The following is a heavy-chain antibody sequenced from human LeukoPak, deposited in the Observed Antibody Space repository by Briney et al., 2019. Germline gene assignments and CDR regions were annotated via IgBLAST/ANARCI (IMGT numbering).Heavy chain of an antibody. CDR1: GFTFRTSW. CDR2: IKEDGSDK. J-gene: IGHJ4*02. D-gene: IGHD3-10*01. V-gene: IGHV3-7*01. Sequence: PGGSLRLSCGASGFTFRTSWMSWVRQAPGKGLEWVGNIKEDGSDKYYVDSVKGRFTISRDNAWNSLFLQMDSLRAEDTAVYYCARLVGFGGSDWYFDWWGQGTLVTVSS. CDR3: ARLVGFGGSDWYFDW.